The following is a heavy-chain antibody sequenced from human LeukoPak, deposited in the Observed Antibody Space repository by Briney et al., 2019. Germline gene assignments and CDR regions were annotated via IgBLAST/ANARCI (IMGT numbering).Heavy chain of an antibody. V-gene: IGHV3-48*03. J-gene: IGHJ6*04. Sequence: GGSLRLSCAASGFTFSSYEMNWVRQAPGKGLEWVSYISSSGSTIYYADSVKGRFTISRDNAKNSLYLQMNSLRAEDTAVYYCARDQVVPAARGVYYYYGMGVWGKGTTVTVSS. CDR2: ISSSGSTI. D-gene: IGHD2-2*01. CDR1: GFTFSSYE. CDR3: ARDQVVPAARGVYYYYGMGV.